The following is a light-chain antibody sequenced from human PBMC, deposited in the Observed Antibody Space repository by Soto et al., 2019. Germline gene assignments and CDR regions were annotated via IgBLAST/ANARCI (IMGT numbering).Light chain of an antibody. CDR1: QSINSRY. J-gene: IGKJ3*01. V-gene: IGKV3-20*01. Sequence: EIVLTQSPGTLSLSPGERATLSCRASQSINSRYLAWYQQKPGQAPRLLIYGASSRATGIPDRFSGSGSGTDFNLTISRLEPEAFAVYYCQQFGSSPGFTFGPGTKVDIK. CDR2: GAS. CDR3: QQFGSSPGFT.